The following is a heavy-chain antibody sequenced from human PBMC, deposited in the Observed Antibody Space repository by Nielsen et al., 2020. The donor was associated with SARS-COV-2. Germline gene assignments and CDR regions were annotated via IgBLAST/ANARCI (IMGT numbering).Heavy chain of an antibody. CDR3: AKGDGNSWSPFLYLDY. CDR1: GFTFSRYA. Sequence: GESLKISCAASGFTFSRYAMSWVRQAPGKGLEWVSVISGSGGSTYYADSVKGRFTISRDNSRNTLYLQMNSLRAEDTAVYYCAKGDGNSWSPFLYLDYWGQGTLVTVSS. CDR2: ISGSGGST. D-gene: IGHD6-13*01. V-gene: IGHV3-23*01. J-gene: IGHJ4*02.